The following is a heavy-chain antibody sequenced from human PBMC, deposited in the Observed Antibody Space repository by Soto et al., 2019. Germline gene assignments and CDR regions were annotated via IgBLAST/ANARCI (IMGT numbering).Heavy chain of an antibody. CDR3: ATTMRISPAMDV. V-gene: IGHV3-21*01. Sequence: EVQLVESGGGLVKPGGSLRLSCAASGFTFSTYSMNWVRQAPGKGLEWVASLSSGGSYISHADSVKGRFTISRDNAKNSLSLQMHNLRAEDTAVYYCATTMRISPAMDVWGKGTPVTVSS. J-gene: IGHJ6*04. CDR1: GFTFSTYS. CDR2: LSSGGSYI. D-gene: IGHD2-2*01.